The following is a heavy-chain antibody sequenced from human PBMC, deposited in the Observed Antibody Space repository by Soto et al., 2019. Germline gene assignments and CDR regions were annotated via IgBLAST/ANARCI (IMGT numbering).Heavy chain of an antibody. CDR3: ARGFYDARGYSAPFDS. V-gene: IGHV4-59*11. J-gene: IGHJ4*02. CDR2: VYYTGST. CDR1: WGNIGGLC. D-gene: IGHD3-22*01. Sequence: ALLMLCLPNSVVWGNIGGLCWSCIRKGSRKGPEWIGYVYYTGSTNYNPSLESRVTMSTDTSKNQVSLELRSMTAADSAPYYCARGFYDARGYSAPFDSWGQGTQVTVSS.